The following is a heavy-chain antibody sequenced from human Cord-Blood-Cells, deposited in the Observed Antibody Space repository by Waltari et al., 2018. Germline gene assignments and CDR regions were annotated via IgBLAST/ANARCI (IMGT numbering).Heavy chain of an antibody. V-gene: IGHV1-2*04. CDR1: GYTFTGSY. D-gene: IGHD3-3*01. CDR2: INPNSGGT. Sequence: QVQLVQSGAEVKKPGASVKVSCKASGYTFTGSYMHWVRPAPGQGLEWMGWINPNSGGTNYAQKFQGWVTMTRDTSISTAYMELSRLRSDDTAVYYCARARRFSSFFIDYWGQGTLVTVSS. J-gene: IGHJ4*02. CDR3: ARARRFSSFFIDY.